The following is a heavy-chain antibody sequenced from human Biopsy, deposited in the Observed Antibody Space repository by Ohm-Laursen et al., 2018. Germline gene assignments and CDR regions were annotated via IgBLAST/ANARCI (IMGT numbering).Heavy chain of an antibody. V-gene: IGHV1-2*02. CDR2: INCKTGAT. D-gene: IGHD2-8*01. CDR3: ARDPLNGHKHFDY. J-gene: IGHJ4*02. Sequence: ATVKISCKASSYTFTDYNIHWMRQAPGQGLEWLGYINCKTGATNYAQKFQGTVTMTRDTSISTAYLALGSLRSADTAIYYCARDPLNGHKHFDYWGQGSLVTVPS. CDR1: SYTFTDYN.